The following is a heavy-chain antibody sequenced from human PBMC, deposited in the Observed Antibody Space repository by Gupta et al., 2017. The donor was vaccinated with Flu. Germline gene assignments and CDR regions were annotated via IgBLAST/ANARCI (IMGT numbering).Heavy chain of an antibody. CDR2: LLSDGRTQ. CDR3: AKDQVPSDYLEYYGMDV. V-gene: IGHV3-30*18. D-gene: IGHD4-17*01. J-gene: IGHJ6*02. Sequence: VQLVESGGGVVQPGRSLRLACAASGFTSRKYGMQWVRQAPGKGLEWVAVLLSDGRTQFYVDSVEGRFTISRDKSKNTLYLQIDSLRVEDTGVYYCAKDQVPSDYLEYYGMDVWGQGTTVIVSS. CDR1: GFTSRKYG.